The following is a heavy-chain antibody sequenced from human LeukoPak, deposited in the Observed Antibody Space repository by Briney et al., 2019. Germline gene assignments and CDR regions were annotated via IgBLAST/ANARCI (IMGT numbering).Heavy chain of an antibody. Sequence: PSETLSLTCTVSGGSISSSSYYWGWIRQPPGKGLEWIGSIYYCGSTYYNPSLKSRVTISVDTSKNQFSLKLSSVTAAETAVYYCARVIGYCSSTICSAFDPWGQGTLVTVSS. D-gene: IGHD2-2*01. CDR3: ARVIGYCSSTICSAFDP. J-gene: IGHJ5*02. CDR1: GGSISSSSYY. CDR2: IYYCGST. V-gene: IGHV4-39*07.